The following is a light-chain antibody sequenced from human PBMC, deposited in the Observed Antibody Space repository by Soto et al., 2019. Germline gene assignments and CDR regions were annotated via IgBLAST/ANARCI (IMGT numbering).Light chain of an antibody. V-gene: IGKV3-15*01. CDR1: QSVSSN. CDR3: QQYNSWLS. CDR2: GAS. J-gene: IGKJ4*01. Sequence: IVMTQSPATLSVSPGERVTLSCRARQSVSSNLAWYQQKPGQAPKLLIYGASTRATGIPARFSGSGSVAEFTLTISSLQSEDFAIYYCQQYNSWLSFGGGTKVEVK.